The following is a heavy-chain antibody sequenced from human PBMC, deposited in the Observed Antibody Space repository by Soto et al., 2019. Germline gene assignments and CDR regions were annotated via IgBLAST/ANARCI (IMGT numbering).Heavy chain of an antibody. CDR1: GFTFSSYG. J-gene: IGHJ4*02. V-gene: IGHV3-33*01. CDR3: ARDADITIFGVVISSAKFDY. CDR2: IWYDGSNK. D-gene: IGHD3-3*01. Sequence: GGSLRLSCAASGFTFSSYGMHWVRQAPGKGLEWVAVIWYDGSNKYYAVSVKGRFTISRDNSKNTLYLQMNSLRAEDTAVYYCARDADITIFGVVISSAKFDYWGQGTLVTVSS.